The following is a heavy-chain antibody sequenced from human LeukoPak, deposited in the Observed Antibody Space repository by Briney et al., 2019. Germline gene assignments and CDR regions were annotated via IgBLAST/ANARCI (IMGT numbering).Heavy chain of an antibody. J-gene: IGHJ4*02. CDR1: GFTFSSYG. CDR2: ICYDGSNK. V-gene: IGHV3-33*01. Sequence: GGSLRLSCAASGFTFSSYGMHWVRQAPGKGLEWVAVICYDGSNKYYADSVKGRFTISRDNSKNTLYLQMNRMRAEDTAVYYCAIYRGRYFSGFDSWGQGTLVTVSS. D-gene: IGHD1-26*01. CDR3: AIYRGRYFSGFDS.